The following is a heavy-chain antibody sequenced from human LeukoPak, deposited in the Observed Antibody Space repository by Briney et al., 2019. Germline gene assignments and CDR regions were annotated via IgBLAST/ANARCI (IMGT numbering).Heavy chain of an antibody. V-gene: IGHV4-34*01. CDR1: GGSFSGYY. D-gene: IGHD3-3*01. Sequence: SETLSLTCAVYGGSFSGYYWSWIRQPPGKGLERIGEINHSGSTNYNPSLKSRVTISVDTSKNQFSLKLSSVTAADTAVYYCARVDRTTIFGVVSWGQGTLVTVSS. CDR2: INHSGST. J-gene: IGHJ5*02. CDR3: ARVDRTTIFGVVS.